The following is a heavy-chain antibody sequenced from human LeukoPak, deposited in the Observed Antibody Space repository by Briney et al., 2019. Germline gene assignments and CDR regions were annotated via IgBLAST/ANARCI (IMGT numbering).Heavy chain of an antibody. CDR3: ARDGGSSWFEDRGELSYWFDP. J-gene: IGHJ5*02. V-gene: IGHV4-39*07. CDR1: GGSISSSSYY. Sequence: PSETLSLTCTVSGGSISSSSYYWGWIRQPPGKGLEWIGSIYYSGSTYYNPSLKSRVTISVDTSQNQFSLKLSSVTAADTAVYYCARDGGSSWFEDRGELSYWFDPWGQGTLVTVSS. CDR2: IYYSGST. D-gene: IGHD6-13*01.